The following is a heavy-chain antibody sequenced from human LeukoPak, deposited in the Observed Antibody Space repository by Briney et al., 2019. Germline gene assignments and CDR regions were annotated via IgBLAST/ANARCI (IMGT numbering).Heavy chain of an antibody. CDR3: ARVQRGLAARGGVDY. J-gene: IGHJ4*02. D-gene: IGHD6-6*01. Sequence: GGSLRLSCAASGFTFSSYVMNWVRQAPGKGLEWVSYISSSGSTIYYADSVKGRFTISRDNAKNSLYLQMNSLRAEDTAVYYCARVQRGLAARGGVDYWGQGTLVTVSS. V-gene: IGHV3-48*03. CDR1: GFTFSSYV. CDR2: ISSSGSTI.